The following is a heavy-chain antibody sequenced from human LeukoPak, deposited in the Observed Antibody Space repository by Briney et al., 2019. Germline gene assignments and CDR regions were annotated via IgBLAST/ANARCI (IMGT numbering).Heavy chain of an antibody. V-gene: IGHV3-30-3*01. J-gene: IGHJ4*02. D-gene: IGHD3-10*01. CDR2: ISYDGSNK. CDR1: GFTFSSYA. CDR3: ARERRVVRGVGYFDY. Sequence: GGSLRLSCAASGFTFSSYAMHWVRQAPGKGLEWVAVISYDGSNKYYADSVKGRFTISRDNSKNTLYLQMNSLRAEDTAVYYCARERRVVRGVGYFDYWGQGTLVTVSS.